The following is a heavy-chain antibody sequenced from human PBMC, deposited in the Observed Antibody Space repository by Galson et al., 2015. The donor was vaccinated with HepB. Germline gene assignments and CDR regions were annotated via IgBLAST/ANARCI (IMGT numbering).Heavy chain of an antibody. D-gene: IGHD5-24*01. CDR2: ISSNGGST. CDR1: GFTFSSYA. J-gene: IGHJ4*02. CDR3: ARAGDGCFDY. Sequence: SLRLSCAASGFTFSSYAMHWVRQAPGKGLEYVSAISSNGGSTYYANSVKGRFTISRDNSKNTLYLQMGSLRAEDMAVYYCARAGDGCFDYWGQGTLATVSS. V-gene: IGHV3-64*01.